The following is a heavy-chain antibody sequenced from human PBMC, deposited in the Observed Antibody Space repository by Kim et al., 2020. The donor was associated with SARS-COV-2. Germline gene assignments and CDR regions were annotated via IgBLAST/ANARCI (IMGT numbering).Heavy chain of an antibody. J-gene: IGHJ4*02. CDR1: GGSFSGYY. CDR3: ARGKSHHFDY. Sequence: SETLSLTCAVYGGSFSGYYWSWIRQPPGKGLEWIGEINHSGSTNYNPSLKSRVTISVDTSKNQFSLKLSSVTAADTAVYYCARGKSHHFDYWGQGTLVTVSS. V-gene: IGHV4-34*01. CDR2: INHSGST.